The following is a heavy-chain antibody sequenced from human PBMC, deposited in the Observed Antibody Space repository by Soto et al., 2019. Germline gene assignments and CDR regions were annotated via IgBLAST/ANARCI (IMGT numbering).Heavy chain of an antibody. J-gene: IGHJ4*02. CDR2: ISFDGRNT. V-gene: IGHV3-30*03. CDR1: GFTFNNYG. D-gene: IGHD4-17*01. CDR3: ALGPYGNSGGTIAY. Sequence: GGTLRLSCAAPGFTFNNYGMHWVRQAPGKGQEGVVVISFDGRNTYYADSVKGRFTISRDNSKNTLYLQMTSLRAEDTAVYYCALGPYGNSGGTIAYWRRGTLDTVSS.